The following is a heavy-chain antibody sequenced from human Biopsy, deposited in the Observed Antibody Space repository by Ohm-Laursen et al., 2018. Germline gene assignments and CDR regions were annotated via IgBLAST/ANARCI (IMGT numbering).Heavy chain of an antibody. J-gene: IGHJ4*02. V-gene: IGHV1-24*01. CDR1: GYTLNELS. CDR3: AADINVWNVNY. CDR2: FAPENGKT. D-gene: IGHD1-1*01. Sequence: ASVKVSCKVSGYTLNELSMHWVRQVPGKGLEWMGGFAPENGKTVYAQNFQARVSLTEDASADAAYMELRSLRSEDTAVYYCAADINVWNVNYWGQGTQVTVSS.